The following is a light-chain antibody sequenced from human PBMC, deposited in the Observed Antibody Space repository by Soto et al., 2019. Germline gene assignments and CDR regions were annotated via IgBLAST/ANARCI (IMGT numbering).Light chain of an antibody. CDR2: WAS. CDR1: NNVFYSPDNKNY. J-gene: IGKJ4*01. CDR3: QQYYDTRPT. Sequence: CWSSNNVFYSPDNKNYLAWYQKKPGQPPKLLIYWASTRESGVPDRFTGGGSGTDFTLTISSLQPEDVAVYYCQQYYDTRPTFGGGTKVEIK. V-gene: IGKV4-1*01.